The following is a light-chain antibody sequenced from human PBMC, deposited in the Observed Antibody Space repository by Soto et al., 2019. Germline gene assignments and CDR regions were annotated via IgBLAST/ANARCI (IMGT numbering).Light chain of an antibody. CDR1: SGHSNYA. V-gene: IGLV4-69*01. CDR3: QTWGTGSAIVV. CDR2: VNSGGSH. Sequence: QLVLTQSPSASASLGASVKLTCTLSSGHSNYAIAWHQQQPEKAPRYLMKVNSGGSHIKGDGIPDRFAGSSSGAERYLFISSLQSEDEADYYCQTWGTGSAIVVFGGGTQLTV. J-gene: IGLJ7*01.